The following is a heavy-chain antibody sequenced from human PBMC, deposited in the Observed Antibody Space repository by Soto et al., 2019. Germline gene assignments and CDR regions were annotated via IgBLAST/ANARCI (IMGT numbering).Heavy chain of an antibody. J-gene: IGHJ6*02. CDR3: ARSVGDYYYGMDV. CDR2: FYYSGST. Sequence: KPSETLSLTCTVSGASITSTSYHWGWIRQPPGKGLERIGNFYYSGSTYYNPSLRSRVTISVDASKNQFSVKVSSVTATDTAVYYCARSVGDYYYGMDVWGQGTTVTVSS. CDR1: GASITSTSYH. D-gene: IGHD1-26*01. V-gene: IGHV4-39*01.